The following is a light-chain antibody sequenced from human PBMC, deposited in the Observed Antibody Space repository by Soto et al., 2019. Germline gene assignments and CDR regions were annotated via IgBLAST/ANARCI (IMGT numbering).Light chain of an antibody. V-gene: IGLV2-14*01. CDR1: SSDVGGYNY. CDR3: SSYTSTTLVV. J-gene: IGLJ2*01. CDR2: EVS. Sequence: QSVLTQPASVSGSPGQSITISCTGTSSDVGGYNYVSWYQQHPGKAPKLIIYEVSDRPSGVSNRFSGSRSGNTASLTISGLQAEDEAVYYCSSYTSTTLVVFGGGTKLTVL.